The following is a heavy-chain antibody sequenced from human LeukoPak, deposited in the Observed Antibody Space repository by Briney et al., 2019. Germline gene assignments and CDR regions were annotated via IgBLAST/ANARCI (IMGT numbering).Heavy chain of an antibody. CDR2: IYYSGST. Sequence: SETLSLTCTVSGGSIGSSSYYWGWIRQPPGKGLEWIGSIYYSGSTYYSPSLKSRVTISVDTSKNQFSLKLSSVTAADTAVYYCARRHYYDSSGYYYYWGQGTLVTVSS. CDR1: GGSIGSSSYY. J-gene: IGHJ4*02. CDR3: ARRHYYDSSGYYYY. D-gene: IGHD3-22*01. V-gene: IGHV4-39*01.